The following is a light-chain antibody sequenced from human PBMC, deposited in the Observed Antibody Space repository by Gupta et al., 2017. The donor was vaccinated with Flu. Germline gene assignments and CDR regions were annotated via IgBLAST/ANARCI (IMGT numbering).Light chain of an antibody. J-gene: IGLJ1*01. CDR2: EDR. CDR3: QVWSISDHAYV. CDR1: DIGRKN. V-gene: IGLV3-21*02. Sequence: SYVLTQSPSVSVSPGQTARVTCGGNDIGRKNVHWYQQKPDQAPVVVCGEDRHRPAGITDRCAGYNAGKTAKPNIRLVEVGDEADYYCQVWSISDHAYVFGTGTKVSVL.